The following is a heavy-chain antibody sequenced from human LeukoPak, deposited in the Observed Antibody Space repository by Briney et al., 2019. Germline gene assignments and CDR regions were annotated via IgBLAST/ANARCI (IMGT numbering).Heavy chain of an antibody. Sequence: PSETLSLTCTVSGGSISSSSYYWAWIRQTPGSGLEWIGSIYYTGRTYYNPSLKRRVTMSVDTPKNQFSLKLSSVTAGDTAVYYCATTLYCDSSSCYDAFDIWGLGTKVTVSS. V-gene: IGHV4-39*01. CDR3: ATTLYCDSSSCYDAFDI. CDR2: IYYTGRT. D-gene: IGHD2-2*01. CDR1: GGSISSSSYY. J-gene: IGHJ3*02.